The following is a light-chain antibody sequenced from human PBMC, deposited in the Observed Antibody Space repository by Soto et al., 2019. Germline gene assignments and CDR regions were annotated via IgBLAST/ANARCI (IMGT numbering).Light chain of an antibody. CDR3: QQYNNWPPWT. V-gene: IGKV3-15*01. CDR2: GAS. CDR1: QSVSSN. Sequence: EIVMTQSPATLSVSPGERATLSCRASQSVSSNLAWYQQKPGQAPRLLIYGASTRATGVPARFSGSGSGTEFTLTISSPQSEDLAVYYCQQYNNWPPWTFGQGTKVDIK. J-gene: IGKJ1*01.